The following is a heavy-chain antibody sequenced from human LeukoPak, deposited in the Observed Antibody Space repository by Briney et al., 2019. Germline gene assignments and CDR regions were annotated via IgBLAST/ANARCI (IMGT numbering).Heavy chain of an antibody. CDR1: GLTFSSYA. CDR2: ISGSGGST. Sequence: PPGGSLRLSCAASGLTFSSYAMSWVRQPPGKGLEWVSAISGSGGSTYYADSVKGRFTISRDNSKNTLYLQMNSLRAEDTAVYYCAKDLDIVATTSFDYWGQGTLVTVSS. J-gene: IGHJ4*02. D-gene: IGHD5-12*01. V-gene: IGHV3-23*01. CDR3: AKDLDIVATTSFDY.